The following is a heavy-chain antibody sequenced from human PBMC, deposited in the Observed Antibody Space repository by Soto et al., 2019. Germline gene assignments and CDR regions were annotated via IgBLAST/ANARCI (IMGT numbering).Heavy chain of an antibody. Sequence: PSETLSLTCTVSGGSISSNYWSWIRQPPGKGLEWIGYIYYSGSTNYNPSLKSRVTISVDTSKNQFSLNLSSVTAADTAVYFRARDESYYCGSGSYYNKHYYYYGMDVWGQGTTVTVSS. V-gene: IGHV4-59*01. CDR3: ARDESYYCGSGSYYNKHYYYYGMDV. CDR1: GGSISSNY. D-gene: IGHD3-10*01. J-gene: IGHJ6*02. CDR2: IYYSGST.